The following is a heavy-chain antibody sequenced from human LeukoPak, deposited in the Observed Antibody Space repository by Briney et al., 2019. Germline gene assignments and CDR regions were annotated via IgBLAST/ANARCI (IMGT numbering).Heavy chain of an antibody. Sequence: GGSLRLSCSASGFTFSNYRMNWVRQAPGKGLEWVSSISSSSIYIYYADSLKGRFTISRDNAKKSLYLQMNSLRAEDTAVYYCAKDRYFDWLFDYWGQGTLVTVSS. D-gene: IGHD3-9*01. CDR1: GFTFSNYR. V-gene: IGHV3-21*01. J-gene: IGHJ4*02. CDR3: AKDRYFDWLFDY. CDR2: ISSSSIYI.